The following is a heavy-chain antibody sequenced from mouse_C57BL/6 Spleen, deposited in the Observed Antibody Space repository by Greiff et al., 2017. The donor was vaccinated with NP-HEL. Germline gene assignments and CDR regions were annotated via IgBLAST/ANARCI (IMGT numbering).Heavy chain of an antibody. D-gene: IGHD2-1*01. Sequence: QVQLKESGAELARPGASVKLSCKASGYTFTSYGISWVKQRTGQGLEWIGEIYPRSGNTYYNEKFKGKATLTADKSSSTAYMELRSLTSEDSAVYFCARRYGNYEDYWGQGTTLTVSS. J-gene: IGHJ2*01. CDR2: IYPRSGNT. CDR3: ARRYGNYEDY. V-gene: IGHV1-81*01. CDR1: GYTFTSYG.